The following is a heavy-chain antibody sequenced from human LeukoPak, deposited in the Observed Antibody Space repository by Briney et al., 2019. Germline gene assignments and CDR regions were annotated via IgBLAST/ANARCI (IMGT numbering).Heavy chain of an antibody. V-gene: IGHV4-4*07. CDR3: ASASPAADY. Sequence: SETLSLTCTVSGVSISSYSWSWVRQPAGKGLEWIGHTHASGNSNYSPSLKSRVSMSVDTSKNQFSLKLSSVTAADTAVYYCASASPAADYWGQGTLVTVPS. D-gene: IGHD2-2*01. J-gene: IGHJ4*02. CDR1: GVSISSYS. CDR2: THASGNS.